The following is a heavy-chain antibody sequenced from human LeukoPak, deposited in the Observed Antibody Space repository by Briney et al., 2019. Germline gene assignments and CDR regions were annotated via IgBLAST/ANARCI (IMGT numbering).Heavy chain of an antibody. CDR3: AKGDRFIWFGDPSDAFDM. D-gene: IGHD3-10*01. CDR1: GFTVSSNY. V-gene: IGHV3-53*05. Sequence: GGSLRLSCAASGFTVSSNYMSWVRQAPGKGLEWVSDIYSGGSTYYADSVKGRFTISRDNSKNTLYLQMNSLRPEDTAVYYCAKGDRFIWFGDPSDAFDMWGQGTMVTVSS. J-gene: IGHJ3*02. CDR2: IYSGGST.